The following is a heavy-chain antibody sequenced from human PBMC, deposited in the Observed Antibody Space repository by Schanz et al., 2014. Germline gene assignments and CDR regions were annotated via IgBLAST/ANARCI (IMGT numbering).Heavy chain of an antibody. CDR3: TLWDYGDYFVDE. V-gene: IGHV4-39*01. CDR1: GGSISSSSYY. CDR2: IYYSGST. D-gene: IGHD4-17*01. J-gene: IGHJ4*02. Sequence: QVQLQESGPGLVKPSETLSLTCTVSGGSISSSSYYWGWIRQTSGKGLEWIGSIYYSGSTYYNPSLKSRVTISVDTSKNRFSLKRSSVTAADTAVYYCTLWDYGDYFVDEWGRGALVTVAS.